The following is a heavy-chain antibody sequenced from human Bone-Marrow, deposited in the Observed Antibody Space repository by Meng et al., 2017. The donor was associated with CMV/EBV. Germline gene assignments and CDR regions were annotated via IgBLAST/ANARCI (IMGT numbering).Heavy chain of an antibody. CDR2: IYYSGST. D-gene: IGHD3-3*01. J-gene: IGHJ5*02. Sequence: SETLSLTCTVSGGSISSSSYYWGWIRQPPGKGLEWIGYIYYSGSTNYNPSLKSRVTISVDTSKNQFSLKLSSVTAADTAVYYCARVTIFGVIGWVDPWGQGTLVTVSS. CDR3: ARVTIFGVIGWVDP. CDR1: GGSISSSSYY. V-gene: IGHV4-61*05.